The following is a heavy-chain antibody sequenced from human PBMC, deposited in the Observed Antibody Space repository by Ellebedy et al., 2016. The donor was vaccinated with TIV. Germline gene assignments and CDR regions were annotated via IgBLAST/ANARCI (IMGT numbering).Heavy chain of an antibody. Sequence: KVSCKGSGYSFTRQWIAWVRQMPGKGLEWMGIIYPGDSGDSDIRYSPSFQGQVTISADKSTAYLQWSSLKASDTAMYYCARARDGYTYDAFDIWGQGTMVSVSS. CDR2: IYPGDSGDSDI. J-gene: IGHJ3*02. V-gene: IGHV5-51*01. CDR1: GYSFTRQW. CDR3: ARARDGYTYDAFDI. D-gene: IGHD5-24*01.